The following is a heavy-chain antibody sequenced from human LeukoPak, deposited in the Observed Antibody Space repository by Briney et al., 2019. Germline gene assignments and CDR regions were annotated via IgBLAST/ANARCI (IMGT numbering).Heavy chain of an antibody. CDR2: IYSSGST. J-gene: IGHJ4*02. D-gene: IGHD2-21*02. CDR3: ARLKGDGFDS. Sequence: SETLSLTCTVSGVSIGDYYYNWIRQPAGKPLEWLGRIYSSGSTNYKPSLKSRLSMSVDTSKTQFSLRLTSVAAADSAVYYCARLKGDGFDSWGQGTLVTVSS. CDR1: GVSIGDYY. V-gene: IGHV4-4*07.